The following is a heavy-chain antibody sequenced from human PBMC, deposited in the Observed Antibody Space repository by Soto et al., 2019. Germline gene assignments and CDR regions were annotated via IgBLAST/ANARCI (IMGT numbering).Heavy chain of an antibody. J-gene: IGHJ4*02. V-gene: IGHV3-33*01. Sequence: QVQLVESGGGVVQPGRSLRLSCAASGFTFSSYGMHWVRQAPGKGLEWVAVIWYDGSNKYYADSVKGRFTISRDNSKNTLYLQMNSLRAEDTAVYYCARDNNKVDFCSGYRGTDYWGQGTLVTVSS. D-gene: IGHD3-3*01. CDR2: IWYDGSNK. CDR1: GFTFSSYG. CDR3: ARDNNKVDFCSGYRGTDY.